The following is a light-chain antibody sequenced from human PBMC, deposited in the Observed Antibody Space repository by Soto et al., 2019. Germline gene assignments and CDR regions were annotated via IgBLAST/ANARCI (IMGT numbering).Light chain of an antibody. CDR2: EVS. CDR1: SSDVGGYNY. V-gene: IGLV2-14*01. J-gene: IGLJ1*01. CDR3: SSYTSSSTHYV. Sequence: QSALTQPASVSGSPGQSITISCTGTSSDVGGYNYVSWYQQHPGKAPKLMIYEVSNRPSGVSNRFSGSKSGNTASLTISGLQADDDADYYCSSYTSSSTHYVFGTGTKLTVL.